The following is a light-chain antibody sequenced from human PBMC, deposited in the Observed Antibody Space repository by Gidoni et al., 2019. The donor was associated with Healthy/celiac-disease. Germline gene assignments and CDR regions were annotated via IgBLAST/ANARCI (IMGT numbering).Light chain of an antibody. Sequence: EISLTPPPGPLPLSPGERATLSCRTCRSVSRSYLAWYQQKPGQAPRLLIYGASSRATGIPDRFSGSGSGTDFHLTISRLEPEEFAVYYWQQYATFGQGTKVEIK. CDR1: RSVSRSY. J-gene: IGKJ1*01. CDR2: GAS. V-gene: IGKV3-20*01. CDR3: QQYAT.